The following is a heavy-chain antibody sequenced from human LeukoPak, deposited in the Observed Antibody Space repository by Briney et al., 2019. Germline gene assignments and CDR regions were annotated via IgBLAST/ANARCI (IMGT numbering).Heavy chain of an antibody. CDR2: INPSGGST. D-gene: IGHD5-24*01. J-gene: IGHJ4*02. CDR3: ARDLGMATITGALWYFDY. CDR1: GYTLTTYY. Sequence: ASVKVSCKASGYTLTTYYMHRVRQAPGQGLEWMGIINPSGGSTTYAQKFQGRVTMTRDTSTSTVYMELSSLRSEDTAVYYCARDLGMATITGALWYFDYWGQGTLVTVSS. V-gene: IGHV1-46*01.